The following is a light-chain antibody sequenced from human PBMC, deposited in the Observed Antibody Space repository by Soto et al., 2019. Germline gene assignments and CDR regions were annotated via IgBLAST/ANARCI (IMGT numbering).Light chain of an antibody. CDR2: GAS. CDR1: QSVSSTY. CDR3: QQYAYSLRA. J-gene: IGKJ1*01. Sequence: EILLTQSPGTLSLSPGERATLSCRASQSVSSTYLSWYQLKPGQAPRLLIYGASSRATGIPDRFSGSGSGTDFTHTISRLEPEDFAVYYCQQYAYSLRAFGQGTKVEL. V-gene: IGKV3-20*01.